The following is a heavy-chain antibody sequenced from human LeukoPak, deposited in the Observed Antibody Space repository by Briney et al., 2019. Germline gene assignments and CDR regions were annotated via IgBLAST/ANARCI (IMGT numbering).Heavy chain of an antibody. D-gene: IGHD6-19*01. CDR1: GYTLTELS. J-gene: IGHJ4*02. CDR3: ATTATTAVAGPPLFDY. V-gene: IGHV1-24*01. CDR2: FDPEDGET. Sequence: GASVTVSCTVSGYTLTELSMHWVRQAPGKGLEWMGGFDPEDGETIYAQKFQGRVTMTEDTSTDTAYMELSSLRSEDTPVYYCATTATTAVAGPPLFDYWGQGTLVTVSS.